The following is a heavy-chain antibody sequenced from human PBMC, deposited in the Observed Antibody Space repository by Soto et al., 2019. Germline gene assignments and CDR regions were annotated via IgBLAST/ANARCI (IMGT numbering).Heavy chain of an antibody. Sequence: SVKVSCKASGFTFTSSAVQWVRQARGQRLEWKGWIVVGSGNTNYAQKFQERVTITRDMSTSTAYMELSSLRSEDTAVYYCAAVGGSRGGYCSSTSCYELDYWGQGTLVTVSS. J-gene: IGHJ4*02. V-gene: IGHV1-58*01. CDR2: IVVGSGNT. CDR3: AAVGGSRGGYCSSTSCYELDY. CDR1: GFTFTSSA. D-gene: IGHD2-2*01.